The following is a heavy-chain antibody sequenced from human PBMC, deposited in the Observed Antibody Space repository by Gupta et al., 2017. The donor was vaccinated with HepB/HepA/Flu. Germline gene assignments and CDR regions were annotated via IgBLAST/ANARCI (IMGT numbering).Heavy chain of an antibody. Sequence: QVQLQESGPGLVKPSETLSLTCTVSGGSISSSYWSWIRQPAGKGLEWIGRIYTSGSTNYNPSLKSRVTMSVDTSKNQFSLKLSSVTAADTAVYYCARDRPGGYCSSTSCYWYYYYYYMDVWGKGTTVTVSS. V-gene: IGHV4-4*07. CDR1: GGSISSSY. D-gene: IGHD2-2*01. J-gene: IGHJ6*03. CDR3: ARDRPGGYCSSTSCYWYYYYYYMDV. CDR2: IYTSGST.